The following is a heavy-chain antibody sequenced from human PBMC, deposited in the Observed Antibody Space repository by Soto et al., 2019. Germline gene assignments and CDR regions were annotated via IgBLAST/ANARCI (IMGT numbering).Heavy chain of an antibody. D-gene: IGHD6-13*01. CDR3: SKGLLVQQLDY. CDR1: GFTFSSYG. J-gene: IGHJ4*02. CDR2: ISYDGSNK. Sequence: QVQLVESGGGVVQPGRSLRLSCAASGFTFSSYGMHWVRQAPGKGLEWVAVISYDGSNKYYADSVKGRFTISRDNSKNPRYLQMISLRAEDTAVYYCSKGLLVQQLDYWGQGTLVTVSS. V-gene: IGHV3-30*18.